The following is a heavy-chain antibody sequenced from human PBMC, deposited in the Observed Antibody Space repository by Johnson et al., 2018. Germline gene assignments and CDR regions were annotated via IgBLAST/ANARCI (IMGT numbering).Heavy chain of an antibody. D-gene: IGHD3-22*01. Sequence: VQLVQSGGGLVQPGGSLRLSCAASGFTFYNYWMSWVRQAPGKGLEWVASMKSDGSEIYYVDSVKGRFTISRDNAKNLLYLQMNSLGAEDTAVYYCARGDYYDYGAFDIWGQGTMVTVSS. J-gene: IGHJ3*02. V-gene: IGHV3-7*04. CDR2: MKSDGSEI. CDR3: ARGDYYDYGAFDI. CDR1: GFTFYNYW.